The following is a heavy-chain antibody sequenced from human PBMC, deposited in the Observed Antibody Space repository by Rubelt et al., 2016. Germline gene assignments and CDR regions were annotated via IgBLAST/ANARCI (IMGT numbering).Heavy chain of an antibody. CDR1: GGSISSYY. J-gene: IGHJ4*02. D-gene: IGHD2-15*01. CDR3: AGLVVQNDQDY. Sequence: QVQLQESGPGLVKPSETLSLTCTVSGGSISSYYWSWIRQPPGKGLEWIGYIYYSGSTNYNPSLKSRVTISVDTSKNQFSLKLSSVTAADTAVDYCAGLVVQNDQDYWGQGTLVTVSS. CDR2: IYYSGST. V-gene: IGHV4-59*08.